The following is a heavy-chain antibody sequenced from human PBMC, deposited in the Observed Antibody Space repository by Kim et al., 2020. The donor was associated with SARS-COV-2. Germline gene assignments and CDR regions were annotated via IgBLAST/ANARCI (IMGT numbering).Heavy chain of an antibody. D-gene: IGHD6-13*01. V-gene: IGHV1-46*01. J-gene: IGHJ4*02. Sequence: QKFQGRVTITRDTPTSTVYMELSSLRSEDTAVYYCAREKVVAAALDYWGQGTLVTVSS. CDR3: AREKVVAAALDY.